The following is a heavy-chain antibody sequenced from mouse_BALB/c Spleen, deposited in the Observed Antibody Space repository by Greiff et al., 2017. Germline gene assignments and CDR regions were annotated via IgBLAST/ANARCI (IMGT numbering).Heavy chain of an antibody. CDR3: ASYYYGSSHQAWFAY. D-gene: IGHD1-1*01. V-gene: IGHV1-20*02. Sequence: EVQLVESGPELVKPGASVKISCKASGYSFTGYFMNWVMQSHGKSLEWIGRINPYNGDTFYNQKFKGKATLTVDKSSSTAHMELRSLASEDSAVYYCASYYYGSSHQAWFAYWGQGTLVTVSA. J-gene: IGHJ3*01. CDR2: INPYNGDT. CDR1: GYSFTGYF.